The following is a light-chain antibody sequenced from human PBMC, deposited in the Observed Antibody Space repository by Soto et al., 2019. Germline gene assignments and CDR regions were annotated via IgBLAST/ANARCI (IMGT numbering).Light chain of an antibody. Sequence: SYELTQPPSVSVSPGQTASIPCSGDKLGDKYACWYQQKQGQSPVLVIYQDSKRPSGIPERFSGSNSGNTATLTISGTQAMDEADYYCQAWDSSTTVVFGGGTKVTVL. J-gene: IGLJ2*01. CDR1: KLGDKY. CDR2: QDS. CDR3: QAWDSSTTVV. V-gene: IGLV3-1*01.